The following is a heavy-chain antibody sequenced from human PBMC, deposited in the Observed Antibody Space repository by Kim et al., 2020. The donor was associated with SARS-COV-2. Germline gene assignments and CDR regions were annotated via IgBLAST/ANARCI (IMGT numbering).Heavy chain of an antibody. V-gene: IGHV4-34*01. Sequence: TNYNPSLKSRVTISVDTSKNQVSLKLSSVTAADTAVYYCARDSSQWLVYFDYWGQGTLVTVSS. D-gene: IGHD6-19*01. CDR2: T. CDR3: ARDSSQWLVYFDY. J-gene: IGHJ4*02.